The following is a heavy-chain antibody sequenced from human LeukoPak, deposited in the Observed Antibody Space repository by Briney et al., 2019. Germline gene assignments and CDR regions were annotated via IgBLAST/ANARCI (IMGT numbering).Heavy chain of an antibody. CDR3: ARGAITSVWFDP. J-gene: IGHJ5*02. V-gene: IGHV4-39*07. CDR2: IYYSGST. Sequence: SETLSLTCTVSGGSISSSSYYWGWIRQPPGKGLEWIGSIYYSGSTYYNPSLKSRVTISVDTSKNQFSLKLSSVTAADTAVYYCARGAITSVWFDPWGQGTLVTVSS. D-gene: IGHD3-10*01. CDR1: GGSISSSSYY.